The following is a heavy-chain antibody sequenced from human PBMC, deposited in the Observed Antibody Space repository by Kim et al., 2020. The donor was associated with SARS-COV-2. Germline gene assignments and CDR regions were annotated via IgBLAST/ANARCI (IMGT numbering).Heavy chain of an antibody. D-gene: IGHD6-19*01. V-gene: IGHV6-1*01. CDR2: TYHRSKWYA. Sequence: SQTLSLTCAISGDSVSSTRASWNWIRKSPSRGLEWLGRTYHRSKWYADYAVSVRSRLTVNADTSKNQFSLQLNFVTPEDTAVYYCAKGGEGITVSLFDSWGQGTLVTVSS. CDR1: GDSVSSTRAS. J-gene: IGHJ4*02. CDR3: AKGGEGITVSLFDS.